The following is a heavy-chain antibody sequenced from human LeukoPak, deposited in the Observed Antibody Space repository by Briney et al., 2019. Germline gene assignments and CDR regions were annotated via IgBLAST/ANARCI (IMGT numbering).Heavy chain of an antibody. D-gene: IGHD3-10*01. J-gene: IGHJ6*03. CDR2: IKTDGSIT. CDR1: GFSFSVYW. CDR3: ASRISGSYQYYYYYMDV. V-gene: IGHV3-74*01. Sequence: GGSLRLSCAASGFSFSVYWMHWVRQAPGKGPVWVSRIKTDGSITDYADFVKGRFTISRDNAKNTLYLQMNSLRAEDTAVYYCASRISGSYQYYYYYMDVWGKGTTVTISS.